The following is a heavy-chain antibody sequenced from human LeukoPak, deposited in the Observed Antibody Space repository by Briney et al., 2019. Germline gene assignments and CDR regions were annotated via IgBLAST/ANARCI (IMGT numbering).Heavy chain of an antibody. J-gene: IGHJ4*02. CDR1: GFTFSSYG. D-gene: IGHD2-15*01. Sequence: GGSLRLSCAASGFTFSSYGMNWVRQAPGKGLEWVAVISYDGSNKYYADSVKGRFTISRDNSKNTLYLQMNSLRAEDTAVYYCAKDGYCSGGSCYGFDYWGQGTLVTVSS. V-gene: IGHV3-30*18. CDR2: ISYDGSNK. CDR3: AKDGYCSGGSCYGFDY.